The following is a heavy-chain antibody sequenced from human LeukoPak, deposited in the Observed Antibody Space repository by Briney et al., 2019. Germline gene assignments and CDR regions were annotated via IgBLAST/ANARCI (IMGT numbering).Heavy chain of an antibody. CDR3: ARHLIRIPNWYFDL. D-gene: IGHD3-16*01. Sequence: PSETLSLTCTVSGGSISSYYWSWIRQPPGKGLEWIGYIYYSGSTNYNPSLKSRVTISVDTSKNQFSLKLSSVTAADTAVYYCARHLIRIPNWYFDLWGRGTLVTVSS. V-gene: IGHV4-59*08. CDR2: IYYSGST. J-gene: IGHJ2*01. CDR1: GGSISSYY.